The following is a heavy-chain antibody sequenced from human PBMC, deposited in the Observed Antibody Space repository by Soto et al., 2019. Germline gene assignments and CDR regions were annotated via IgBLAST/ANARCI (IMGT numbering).Heavy chain of an antibody. D-gene: IGHD5-18*01. J-gene: IGHJ3*02. CDR1: GGTFSSYA. Sequence: ASVKVSCKASGGTFSSYAISWVRQAPGQGLEWMGGIIPIFGTANYAQKFQGRVTITADESTSTAYMELSSLRSEDTAVYYCAREARLGYSYGPGHDAFDIWGQGTMVPVSS. CDR3: AREARLGYSYGPGHDAFDI. CDR2: IIPIFGTA. V-gene: IGHV1-69*13.